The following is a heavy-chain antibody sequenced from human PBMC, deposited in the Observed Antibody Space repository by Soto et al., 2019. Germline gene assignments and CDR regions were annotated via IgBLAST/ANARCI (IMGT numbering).Heavy chain of an antibody. V-gene: IGHV4-59*01. CDR2: IYYSGST. D-gene: IGHD3-22*01. Sequence: SETLSLTCTVSGGSISSYYWSWIRQPPGKGLEWIGYIYYSGSTNYNPSLKSRVTISVDTSKNQFSLKLRSVTAADTAVYYCARWGYYDSSGYYFDYWGQGTLVTVSS. CDR3: ARWGYYDSSGYYFDY. CDR1: GGSISSYY. J-gene: IGHJ4*02.